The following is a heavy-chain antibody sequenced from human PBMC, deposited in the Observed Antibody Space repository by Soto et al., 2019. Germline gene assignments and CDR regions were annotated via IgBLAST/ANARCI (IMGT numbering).Heavy chain of an antibody. D-gene: IGHD1-26*01. CDR3: ARDTGVGATFYYYYGMDV. CDR1: GGSISSGDYY. J-gene: IGHJ6*02. V-gene: IGHV4-30-4*01. CDR2: IYYSGST. Sequence: PSETLSLTCTVSGGSISSGDYYWSWIRQPPGKGLEWIGYIYYSGSTYYNPSLKSRVTISVDTSKNQFSLKLSSVTAADTAVYYCARDTGVGATFYYYYGMDVWGQGTTVTVSS.